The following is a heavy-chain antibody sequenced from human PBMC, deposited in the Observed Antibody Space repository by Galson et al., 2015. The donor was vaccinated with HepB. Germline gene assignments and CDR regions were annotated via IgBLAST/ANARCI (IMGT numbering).Heavy chain of an antibody. CDR3: ARTYYSYGMDV. Sequence: PALVKPTQALTLTCTFSGFSFTTSGMCVSWIRQPPGKALEWLARIDWDDDEYYSTSLKTRLTISKDTSKNQVVLTMTNMDPVDTATYYCARTYYSYGMDVWGQGTTVTVSS. CDR2: IDWDDDE. CDR1: GFSFTTSGMC. J-gene: IGHJ6*02. V-gene: IGHV2-70*11.